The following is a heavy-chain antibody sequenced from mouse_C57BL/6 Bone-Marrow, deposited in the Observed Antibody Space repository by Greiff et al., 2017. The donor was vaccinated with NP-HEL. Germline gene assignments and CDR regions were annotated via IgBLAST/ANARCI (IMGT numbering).Heavy chain of an antibody. J-gene: IGHJ2*01. CDR3: ARGGLVLLS. D-gene: IGHD1-1*01. CDR1: GYTFTSYW. Sequence: QVQLQQPGAELVRPGTSVKLSCKASGYTFTSYWMHWVKQRPGQGLEWIGVIDPSDSYTNYNQKFKGKATLTVDTSSSTAYMQFSSLTSEESAVYYCARGGLVLLSGGQGTTLTVSS. CDR2: IDPSDSYT. V-gene: IGHV1-59*01.